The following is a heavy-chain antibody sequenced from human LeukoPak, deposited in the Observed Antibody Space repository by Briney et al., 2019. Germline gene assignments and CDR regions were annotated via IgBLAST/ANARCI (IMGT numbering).Heavy chain of an antibody. D-gene: IGHD3-22*01. CDR1: GGTFSSYA. V-gene: IGHV1-69*01. Sequence: SVKVSCKASGGTFSSYAISWVRQAPGQGLEWMGGIIPIFGTANYAQKFQGRVTITADESTSTAYMELSSLRSEDTAVYYCATNIPPYYHDSSFPLPFDLWGQGTLVTVSS. CDR3: ATNIPPYYHDSSFPLPFDL. CDR2: IIPIFGTA. J-gene: IGHJ4*02.